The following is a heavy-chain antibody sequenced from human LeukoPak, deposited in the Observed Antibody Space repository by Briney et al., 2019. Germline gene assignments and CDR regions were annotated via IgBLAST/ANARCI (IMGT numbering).Heavy chain of an antibody. CDR2: MNPNSGNT. V-gene: IGHV1-8*01. CDR1: GYTFTSYD. D-gene: IGHD3-22*01. Sequence: ASVKVSCKASGYTFTSYDINWVRQATGQGLEWMGWMNPNSGNTGYAQKFQGRVTMTRNTSISTAYMELSSLRSEDTAVYYCAALDSSGYYGGYWGQGTLVTVSS. CDR3: AALDSSGYYGGY. J-gene: IGHJ4*02.